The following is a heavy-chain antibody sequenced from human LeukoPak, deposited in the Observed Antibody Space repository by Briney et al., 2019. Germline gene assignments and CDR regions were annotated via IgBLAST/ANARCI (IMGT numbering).Heavy chain of an antibody. D-gene: IGHD6-13*01. CDR1: GFTFSSYE. CDR2: ISRSGSTI. Sequence: GGSLRLSCAASGFTFSSYEMNWVRQAPGKGLEWVSYISRSGSTIHYADSVKGRFTISRDNAKNSLYLQMNSLRAEDTAVYYCARAGYFDYWGQGTLVTVSS. V-gene: IGHV3-48*03. CDR3: ARAGYFDY. J-gene: IGHJ4*02.